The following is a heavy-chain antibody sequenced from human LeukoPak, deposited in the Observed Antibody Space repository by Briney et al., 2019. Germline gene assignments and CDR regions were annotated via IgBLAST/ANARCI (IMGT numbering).Heavy chain of an antibody. J-gene: IGHJ4*02. CDR1: GGSFSGYY. V-gene: IGHV4-34*01. Sequence: PSETLSLTCAVYGGSFSGYYWSWIRQPPGKGLEWIGEINHSGSTNYNPSLKSRVTISVDTSKNQFSLKLSSVTAADTAVYYCARGKLDYDILTGYYSRLAFDYWGQGTLVTVSS. CDR3: ARGKLDYDILTGYYSRLAFDY. D-gene: IGHD3-9*01. CDR2: INHSGST.